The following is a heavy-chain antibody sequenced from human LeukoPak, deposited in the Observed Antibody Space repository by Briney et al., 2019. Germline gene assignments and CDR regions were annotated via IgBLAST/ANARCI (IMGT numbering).Heavy chain of an antibody. V-gene: IGHV3-23*01. Sequence: GGSLRLSCAASGFTFCSYAMSSVCQPPGKGLEWVSAIIGSGGRTYYADPVKRPCTISRDNTKDTLYLQMKSLRAEDTAVYYCGKGGSLTGYYPPGGSIHYYYDMDVWGQGTTVTVSS. CDR3: GKGGSLTGYYPPGGSIHYYYDMDV. J-gene: IGHJ6*02. CDR1: GFTFCSYA. D-gene: IGHD3-9*01. CDR2: IIGSGGRT.